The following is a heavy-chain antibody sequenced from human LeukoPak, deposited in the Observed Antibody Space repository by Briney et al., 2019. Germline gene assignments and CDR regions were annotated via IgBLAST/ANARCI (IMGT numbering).Heavy chain of an antibody. CDR3: ATSRTFDY. CDR1: GFTFSNYA. CDR2: VSGSGRNT. D-gene: IGHD2-2*01. V-gene: IGHV3-23*01. J-gene: IGHJ4*02. Sequence: PGGSLRLSCAGSGFTFSNYAMTWVRQAPGKGLEWVSSVSGSGRNTFYPDSVEGRFTISRDNAKNTLYLQMNSLRAEDTAVYYCATSRTFDYWGQGTLVTVSS.